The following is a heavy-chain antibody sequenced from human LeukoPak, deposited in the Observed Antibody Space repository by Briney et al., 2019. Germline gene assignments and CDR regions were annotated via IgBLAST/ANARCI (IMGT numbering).Heavy chain of an antibody. J-gene: IGHJ4*02. D-gene: IGHD2-21*02. CDR1: GVSISSSNSY. Sequence: KPSETLSLTCTVSGVSISSSNSYWGWIRQPPGKGLEWIVCIYYSGHTYYNASLQSQVSISIDHSKNQFSLRLTSGTAADTAVYSCARRWGPAYCGSDCHSDFAYCGQGTLVSVSS. CDR2: IYYSGHT. CDR3: ARRWGPAYCGSDCHSDFAY. V-gene: IGHV4-39*01.